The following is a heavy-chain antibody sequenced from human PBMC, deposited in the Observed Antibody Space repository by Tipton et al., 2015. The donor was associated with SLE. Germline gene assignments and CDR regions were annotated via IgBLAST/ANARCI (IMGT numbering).Heavy chain of an antibody. CDR1: GFTFNDFA. D-gene: IGHD3-16*01. Sequence: SLRLSCAASGFTFNDFAIHWIRQAPGKGLEYVSAITSSGNTYYADAVKGRFTISRDNSKNTLDLQMGSLRAEDTAVYYCSTDILSRDYIWGSYGVRDIWGQGTMVTVSS. V-gene: IGHV3-64*02. J-gene: IGHJ3*02. CDR2: ITSSGNT. CDR3: STDILSRDYIWGSYGVRDI.